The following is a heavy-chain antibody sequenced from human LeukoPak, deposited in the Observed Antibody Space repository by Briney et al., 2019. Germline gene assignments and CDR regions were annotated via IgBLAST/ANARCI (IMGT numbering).Heavy chain of an antibody. Sequence: PGGSLRLSCAASGFPLRSYAMNWVLQAPGKGLEWVSVISGGGANAHYADSVKGRFTISRDNSKSTVFLQMNSLRVEDTAVYYCAKSRRGVIIDESDYWGQGTLVTVSS. D-gene: IGHD3-10*01. CDR3: AKSRRGVIIDESDY. J-gene: IGHJ4*02. CDR1: GFPLRSYA. CDR2: ISGGGANA. V-gene: IGHV3-23*01.